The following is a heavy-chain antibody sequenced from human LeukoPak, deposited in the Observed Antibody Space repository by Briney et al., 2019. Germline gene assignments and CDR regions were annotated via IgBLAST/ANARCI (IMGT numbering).Heavy chain of an antibody. CDR1: GASINDHY. Sequence: PSETLSLTCTVSGASINDHYWSWIRQPPGKGLEWIGYKYYAGSTSTNPSLESRVTISVDTSKNQFSLNLYSVTAADTAVYYCARHRFAWYDFDVWSQGTRVTVS. D-gene: IGHD3-9*01. CDR2: KYYAGST. CDR3: ARHRFAWYDFDV. V-gene: IGHV4-59*08. J-gene: IGHJ3*01.